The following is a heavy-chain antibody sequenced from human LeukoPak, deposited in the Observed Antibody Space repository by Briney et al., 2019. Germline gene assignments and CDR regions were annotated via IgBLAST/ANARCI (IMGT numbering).Heavy chain of an antibody. CDR3: ARGPSTYSYAYYFYMDV. CDR1: GGSFSGYY. J-gene: IGHJ6*03. V-gene: IGHV4-34*01. CDR2: ITHSGST. D-gene: IGHD5-18*01. Sequence: SETLSLTCAVYGGSFSGYYWTWIRQPPGKGLEWLGEITHSGSTNYNPSLKSRITISVDTSKNQFSLKLTPVTAADTTVYYCARGPSTYSYAYYFYMDVWGNGTTVTVSS.